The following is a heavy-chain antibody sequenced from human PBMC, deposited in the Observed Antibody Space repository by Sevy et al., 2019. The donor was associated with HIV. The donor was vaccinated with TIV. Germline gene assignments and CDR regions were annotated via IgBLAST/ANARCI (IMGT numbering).Heavy chain of an antibody. Sequence: GGSLRLSCAASGFTFSSYWMSWVRQAPGKGLEWVANIKQDGSEKYYVDSVKGRFTISRDNAKNSLYLQMNSLRAEDTAVYCCARGVDTAMVLYYYGTDVWGQGTTVTVSS. D-gene: IGHD5-18*01. CDR2: IKQDGSEK. CDR1: GFTFSSYW. CDR3: ARGVDTAMVLYYYGTDV. J-gene: IGHJ6*02. V-gene: IGHV3-7*01.